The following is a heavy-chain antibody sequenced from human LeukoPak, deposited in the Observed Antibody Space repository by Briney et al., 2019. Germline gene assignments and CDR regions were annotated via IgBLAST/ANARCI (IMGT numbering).Heavy chain of an antibody. J-gene: IGHJ6*03. D-gene: IGHD6-19*01. CDR3: ARGWDSSGWYDYYYMDV. CDR1: GFTFITNS. CDR2: ISSSSSYI. V-gene: IGHV3-21*01. Sequence: VGRLRLLPAASGFTFITNSISRVRQGPRAWRQLLSSISSSSSYIYYADSVKGRFTISRDNAKNSLYLQMNSLRAEDTAVYYCARGWDSSGWYDYYYMDVWGKGTTVTVSS.